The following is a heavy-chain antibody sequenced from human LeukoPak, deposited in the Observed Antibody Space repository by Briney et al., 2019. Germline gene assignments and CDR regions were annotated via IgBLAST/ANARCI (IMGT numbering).Heavy chain of an antibody. Sequence: ASVKVSCKASGYTFTSYDISWVRQATGQGLEWMGWMNPNSGNTGYAQKFQGRVTMTRNTSISTAYMELSSLRSEDTAVYYCARVGSEMATILPYMDVWGKGTTVTVSS. CDR3: ARVGSEMATILPYMDV. V-gene: IGHV1-8*01. CDR1: GYTFTSYD. CDR2: MNPNSGNT. D-gene: IGHD5-24*01. J-gene: IGHJ6*03.